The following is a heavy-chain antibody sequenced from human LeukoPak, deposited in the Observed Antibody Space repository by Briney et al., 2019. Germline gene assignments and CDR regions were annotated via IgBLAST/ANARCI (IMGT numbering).Heavy chain of an antibody. CDR3: ARDAASGNNWFDP. D-gene: IGHD2-15*01. Sequence: GGSLTLSCAASGFTFSSYSMNWVRHAPGKGLEWISYISPSSTPIYYADSVKGRFTISRDNAEKSLYLQMNSLRAEDTAAYYCARDAASGNNWFDPWGQGTLVTVSS. CDR1: GFTFSSYS. V-gene: IGHV3-48*01. J-gene: IGHJ5*02. CDR2: ISPSSTPI.